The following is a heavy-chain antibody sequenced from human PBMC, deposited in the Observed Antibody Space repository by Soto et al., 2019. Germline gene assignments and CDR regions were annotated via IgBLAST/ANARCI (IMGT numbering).Heavy chain of an antibody. CDR3: AKETATGGGAFDI. Sequence: GGSLRLSCAASGFICSSYDMSWVRQAPGKGLEWVSTILVDGRTFYVDSVKGRFTISRDSSQNTVYLQMNSLTVGDTALYYCAKETATGGGAFDICGQGTMVTVSS. D-gene: IGHD2-8*02. CDR2: ILVDGRT. V-gene: IGHV3-23*01. J-gene: IGHJ3*02. CDR1: GFICSSYD.